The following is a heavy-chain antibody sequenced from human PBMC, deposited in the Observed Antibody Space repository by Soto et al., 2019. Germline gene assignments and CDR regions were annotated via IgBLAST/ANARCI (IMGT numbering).Heavy chain of an antibody. D-gene: IGHD2-15*01. CDR2: IKDGGST. V-gene: IGHV4-34*01. J-gene: IGHJ4*02. CDR3: ARGQEGVVATQ. CDR1: GGSFTGYY. Sequence: QVQLQQWGAGLLKPSETLSLTCAVNGGSFTGYYWSWVRQPPGKGLEWIGEIKDGGSTNYSPALRSRVTTSADTSKKQFSLKVASVTAADTAVYYCARGQEGVVATQWDQGPLVTVSS.